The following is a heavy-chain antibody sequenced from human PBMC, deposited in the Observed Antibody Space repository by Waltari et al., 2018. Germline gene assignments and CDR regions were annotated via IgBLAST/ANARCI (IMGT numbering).Heavy chain of an antibody. CDR2: INHSGHI. D-gene: IGHD3-9*01. CDR1: GESFSGHY. Sequence: QVQLQQWGAGLLKPSEPLSLTCAVYGESFSGHYWIWIRQPPGKGLEWIGQINHSGHINYNPSLKSRVTISADTSKDHFSLNLTSVTAADTAVYYCARGKTGYSHGFDVWGQGHTVTVS. J-gene: IGHJ6*02. V-gene: IGHV4-34*01. CDR3: ARGKTGYSHGFDV.